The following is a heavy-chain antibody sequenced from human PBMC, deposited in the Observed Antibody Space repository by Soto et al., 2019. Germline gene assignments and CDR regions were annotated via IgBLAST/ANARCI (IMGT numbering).Heavy chain of an antibody. J-gene: IGHJ6*02. V-gene: IGHV1-3*01. CDR2: INAGNGNT. CDR1: GYTFTSYA. CDR3: ARDNTVAAYYYYYGMDV. Sequence: ASVKVSCKASGYTFTSYAMHWVRQAPGQRLEWMGWINAGNGNTKYSQKFQGRVTITRDTSASTAYMELSSLRSEDTAVYYCARDNTVAAYYYYYGMDVWGQGTTVTVSS. D-gene: IGHD6-19*01.